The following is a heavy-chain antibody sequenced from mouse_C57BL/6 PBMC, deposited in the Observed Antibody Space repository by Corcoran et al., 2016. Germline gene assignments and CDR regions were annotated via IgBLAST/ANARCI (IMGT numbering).Heavy chain of an antibody. J-gene: IGHJ4*01. CDR2: INTNNGGT. CDR3: ARGNYYGSSYDAMDY. V-gene: IGHV1-18*01. Sequence: VQLQQSGPELVKPGASVKISCTASGYSFTSYYIHWVKQSHGKSLEWIGDINTNNGGTIYNQKFKGKATLTVDKSSSTAYMELRSLTSEDTAVYYCARGNYYGSSYDAMDYGGQGTSVTVSS. D-gene: IGHD1-1*01. CDR1: GYSFTSYY.